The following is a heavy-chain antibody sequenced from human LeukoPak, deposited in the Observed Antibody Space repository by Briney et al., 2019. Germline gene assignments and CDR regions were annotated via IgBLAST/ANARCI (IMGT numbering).Heavy chain of an antibody. CDR3: AHSIAVAGSFDY. CDR1: GFTFSSYA. J-gene: IGHJ4*02. CDR2: ISGSGGST. Sequence: GGSLRLPCAASGFTFSSYAMGWVRQAPGKGLEWVSAISGSGGSTYYADSVKGRFTISRDNSKNTLYLQMNSLRAEDTAVYYCAHSIAVAGSFDYWGQGTLVTVSS. V-gene: IGHV3-23*01. D-gene: IGHD6-19*01.